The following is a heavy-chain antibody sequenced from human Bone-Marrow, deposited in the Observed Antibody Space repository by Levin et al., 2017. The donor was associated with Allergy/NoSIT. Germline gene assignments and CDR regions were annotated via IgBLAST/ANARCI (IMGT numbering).Heavy chain of an antibody. J-gene: IGHJ3*02. D-gene: IGHD3-10*01. Sequence: SCAASGFTFSSYWMYWVRQAPGKGLVWVSRINSDGMSTSYADSVKGRFTISRDNAKNTLYLQMSSLRVEDAAVYYCVRPRTYGVDAFDIWGQGTMVTVSS. CDR3: VRPRTYGVDAFDI. CDR1: GFTFSSYW. V-gene: IGHV3-74*01. CDR2: INSDGMST.